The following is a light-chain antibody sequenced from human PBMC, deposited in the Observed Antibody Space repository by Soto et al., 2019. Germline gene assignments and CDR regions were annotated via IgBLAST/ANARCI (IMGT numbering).Light chain of an antibody. CDR3: SSFASTHTYV. CDR2: EVN. V-gene: IGLV2-14*01. J-gene: IGLJ1*01. CDR1: SSDVGAYNH. Sequence: QSALTQPASVSGSPGQSITISCTGSSSDVGAYNHVSWYQQHPGKAPKLLIYEVNNRPSGVSHRFSGSKSGNTASLTISGLQAEDEADYYCSSFASTHTYVFGTGTKVTV.